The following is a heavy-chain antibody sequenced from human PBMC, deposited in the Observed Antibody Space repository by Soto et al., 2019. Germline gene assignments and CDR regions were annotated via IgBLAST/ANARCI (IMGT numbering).Heavy chain of an antibody. V-gene: IGHV3-21*01. CDR2: IRGFSTYT. Sequence: PGGSLRLSCISSGFTFRTYTMYWVRHAPGKGLEWVSGIRGFSTYTFCAKSVKGRFTISRDNAKNSLYLQMNSLRAEDTAVYYCARDRGYDAHDYYYNAMDVWGQGTTVTVSS. D-gene: IGHD2-15*01. CDR1: GFTFRTYT. CDR3: ARDRGYDAHDYYYNAMDV. J-gene: IGHJ6*02.